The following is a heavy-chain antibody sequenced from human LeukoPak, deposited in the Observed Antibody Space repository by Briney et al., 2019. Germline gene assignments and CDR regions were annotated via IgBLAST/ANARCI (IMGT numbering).Heavy chain of an antibody. Sequence: GGSLRLSCAASGFTFSSYGTHWVRQAPGKGLEWVAVISYDGSNKYYADSVKGRFTISRDNSKNTLYLQMNSLRAEDTAVYYCAKDRRQYYGSGSYLDYWGQGTLVTASS. CDR3: AKDRRQYYGSGSYLDY. V-gene: IGHV3-30*18. CDR1: GFTFSSYG. CDR2: ISYDGSNK. D-gene: IGHD3-10*01. J-gene: IGHJ4*02.